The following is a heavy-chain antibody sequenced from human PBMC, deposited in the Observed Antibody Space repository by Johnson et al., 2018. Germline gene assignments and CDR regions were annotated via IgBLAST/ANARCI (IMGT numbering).Heavy chain of an antibody. Sequence: QVQLQESGPRLVKPSETLSLTCTFSGASSSNYHWNWIRQPPGKGLERLGSIYYSGSTVYNPPLKSRVTISIDTSKNQFSQKLNSGTAADTAVYYGARGRPPLLIVIEGRGGLDFWAQGTLVTVSS. CDR3: ARGRPPLLIVIEGRGGLDF. CDR2: IYYSGST. CDR1: GASSSNYH. D-gene: IGHD2/OR15-2a*01. J-gene: IGHJ4*02. V-gene: IGHV4-59*01.